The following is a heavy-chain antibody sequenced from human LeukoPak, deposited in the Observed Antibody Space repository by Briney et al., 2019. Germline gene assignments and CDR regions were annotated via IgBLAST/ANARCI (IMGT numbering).Heavy chain of an antibody. CDR3: ASGYDAFEY. J-gene: IGHJ4*02. Sequence: ASVKVSCKASGYSFTSYAMHWMRQAPGQRLECMGWINAGNGNIKYSQEFQGRVTITRDTSASTAYMELSSLRSEDTAVYYCASGYDAFEYWGQGTLVTVSS. CDR1: GYSFTSYA. CDR2: INAGNGNI. D-gene: IGHD5-12*01. V-gene: IGHV1-3*01.